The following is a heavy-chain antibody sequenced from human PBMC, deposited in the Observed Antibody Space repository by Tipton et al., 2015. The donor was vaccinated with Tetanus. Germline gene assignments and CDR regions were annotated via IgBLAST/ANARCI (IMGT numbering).Heavy chain of an antibody. CDR2: IYNSGSS. V-gene: IGHV4-31*03. J-gene: IGHJ4*02. Sequence: GLVKPSQTLSLTYTVSGGSISSGGYYWSWIRQHPGKGLEWIGDIYNSGSSYYNPSLKSRVTISVDTSKNQFSLKLNSVTAADTAVYYCARDQARGARGWNYFDYWGQGSLVPVSS. CDR1: GGSISSGGYY. CDR3: ARDQARGARGWNYFDY. D-gene: IGHD1-26*01.